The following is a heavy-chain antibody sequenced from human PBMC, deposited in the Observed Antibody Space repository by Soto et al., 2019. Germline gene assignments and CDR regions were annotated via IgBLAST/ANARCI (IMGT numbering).Heavy chain of an antibody. V-gene: IGHV3-73*01. CDR3: TSRTIAARRYFDY. D-gene: IGHD6-6*01. Sequence: GSLRLSCAASGFTFSGSAMHWVRQASGKGLEWVGRIRSKANSYATAYAASVKGRFTISRDDSKNTAYLQMNSLKTEDTAVYYCTSRTIAARRYFDYWGQGTLVTVSS. J-gene: IGHJ4*02. CDR2: IRSKANSYAT. CDR1: GFTFSGSA.